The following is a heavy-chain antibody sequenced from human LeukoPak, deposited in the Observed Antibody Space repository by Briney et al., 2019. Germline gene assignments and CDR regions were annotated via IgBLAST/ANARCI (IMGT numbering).Heavy chain of an antibody. J-gene: IGHJ4*02. CDR1: VRSFSTYG. CDR3: SKDRDDYIWGSYRYSLYFDT. D-gene: IGHD3-16*02. CDR2: VSSDGRNK. Sequence: GGSLRLSCGTPVRSFSTYGVHRVRNAPRKGRERVAVVSSDGRNKYYADSAKGRFTLSRDNSKDTPYLQMNRLRAEETDVYYYSKDRDDYIWGSYRYSLYFDTWGQGTLVTVSS. V-gene: IGHV3-30*18.